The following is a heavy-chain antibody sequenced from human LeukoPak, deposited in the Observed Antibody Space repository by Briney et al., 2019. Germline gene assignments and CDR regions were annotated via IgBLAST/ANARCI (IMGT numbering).Heavy chain of an antibody. V-gene: IGHV3-30*02. CDR1: GFTFSSYG. Sequence: GRSLRLSCAASGFTFSSYGMHWVRQAPGKGLEWVAFIRYDGSNKYYADSVKGRFTISRDNSKNTLYLQMNSLRAEDTAVYYCAAGYCSSTSCSWAFDIWGQGTMVTVSS. CDR3: AAGYCSSTSCSWAFDI. J-gene: IGHJ3*02. CDR2: IRYDGSNK. D-gene: IGHD2-2*01.